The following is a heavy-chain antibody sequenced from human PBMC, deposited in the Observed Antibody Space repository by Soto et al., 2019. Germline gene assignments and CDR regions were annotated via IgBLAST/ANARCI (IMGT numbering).Heavy chain of an antibody. D-gene: IGHD2-15*01. Sequence: PGGSLRLSCAASGFTFSSYGMHWVRQAPGKGLEWVAVISYDGSNKYYADSVKGRFTISRDNSKNTLYLQMNSLRAEDTAVYYCAKGEPDLLRSGSYWGQGTLVTVSS. CDR1: GFTFSSYG. V-gene: IGHV3-30*18. CDR3: AKGEPDLLRSGSY. CDR2: ISYDGSNK. J-gene: IGHJ4*02.